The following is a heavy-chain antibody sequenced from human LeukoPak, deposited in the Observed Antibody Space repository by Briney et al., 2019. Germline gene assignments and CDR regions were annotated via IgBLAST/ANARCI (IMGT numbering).Heavy chain of an antibody. D-gene: IGHD4-23*01. CDR3: ARMTKTTIVTLPAFDI. V-gene: IGHV1-8*03. J-gene: IGHJ3*02. CDR1: GYTFTSYD. CDR2: MDPNSGNT. Sequence: ASVKVSCKASGYTFTSYDINWVRQATGQGLEWMGWMDPNSGNTDYAQKFQGRVTIPRNTSISTAYMELSSLRSEDTAVYYCARMTKTTIVTLPAFDIWGQGTMVTVSS.